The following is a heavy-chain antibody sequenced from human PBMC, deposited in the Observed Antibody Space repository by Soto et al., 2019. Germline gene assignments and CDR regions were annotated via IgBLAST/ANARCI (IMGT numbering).Heavy chain of an antibody. J-gene: IGHJ6*02. D-gene: IGHD3-3*01. CDR1: GYKLTRYA. CDR3: ARVPYDFWRGYFGGMDV. Sequence: VPVKVACKGAGYKLTRYAMHWGGKAQEQRLELMGCITAGNGNTKYSQTFQGTVTITSDTSASTAYMELSSLRSEATAVYYFARVPYDFWRGYFGGMDVSGQGTTVTVSS. CDR2: ITAGNGNT. V-gene: IGHV1-3*01.